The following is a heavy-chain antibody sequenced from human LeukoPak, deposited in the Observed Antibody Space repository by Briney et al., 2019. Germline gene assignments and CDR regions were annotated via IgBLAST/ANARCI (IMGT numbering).Heavy chain of an antibody. Sequence: GGSLRLSCAASGLTVRNNYMSWVRQAPGKGLEWVSVIYSDGSTYYEDSVKGRFTISKDNPKNSLYLQMNSLRAEDTAVYYCARVALVSGPSYGSESEAADYWGQGTLVTVSS. V-gene: IGHV3-53*01. CDR2: IYSDGST. D-gene: IGHD3-10*01. CDR1: GLTVRNNY. CDR3: ARVALVSGPSYGSESEAADY. J-gene: IGHJ4*02.